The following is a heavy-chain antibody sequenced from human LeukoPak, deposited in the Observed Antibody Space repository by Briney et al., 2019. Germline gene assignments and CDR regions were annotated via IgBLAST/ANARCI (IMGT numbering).Heavy chain of an antibody. Sequence: SETLSLTCTVSGGSISSSSYYWGWIRQPPGKGLEWIGSIYYSGSTYYNPSLKSRVTISVDTSKNQFSLKLSSVTAADTAVYYCARERYDSSGYVKYYFDYWGQGTLVTVSS. D-gene: IGHD3-22*01. CDR3: ARERYDSSGYVKYYFDY. V-gene: IGHV4-39*02. J-gene: IGHJ4*02. CDR2: IYYSGST. CDR1: GGSISSSSYY.